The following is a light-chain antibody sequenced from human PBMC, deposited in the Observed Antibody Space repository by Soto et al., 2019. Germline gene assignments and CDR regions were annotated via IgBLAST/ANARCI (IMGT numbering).Light chain of an antibody. CDR1: QSVLDNSTNKSY. V-gene: IGKV4-1*01. CDR3: QQYYTTPQS. Sequence: VLTQSPSSLAVSLGERATVNCRSSQSVLDNSTNKSYLAWYQKKPGHPPKLLVHWASVREAGVPDRFSGGGSGTDSTLTISSLQAEDVAVDYCQQYYTTPQSFGQGTQLEIK. J-gene: IGKJ2*01. CDR2: WAS.